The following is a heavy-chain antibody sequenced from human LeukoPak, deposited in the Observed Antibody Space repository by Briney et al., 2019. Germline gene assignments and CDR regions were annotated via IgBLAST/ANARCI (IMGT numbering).Heavy chain of an antibody. V-gene: IGHV3-21*01. J-gene: IGHJ6*03. D-gene: IGHD5-12*01. CDR3: ATGYSGYHSNYYYMDV. Sequence: GGSLSLSCAVSEFSFSRFGMTWVRQAPGKGLEWVSSISSSSSDIYYVDSVKGRFTISRENPKNSLYLQMTRLRAEDTAVYYCATGYSGYHSNYYYMDVWGKGTTVTVSS. CDR1: EFSFSRFG. CDR2: ISSSSSDI.